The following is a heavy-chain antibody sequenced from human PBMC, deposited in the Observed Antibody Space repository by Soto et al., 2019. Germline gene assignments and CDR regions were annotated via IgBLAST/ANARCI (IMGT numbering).Heavy chain of an antibody. CDR2: ISANDVGT. V-gene: IGHV3-23*01. J-gene: IGHJ4*02. D-gene: IGHD1-20*01. CDR3: AKAKNDYNWDNRPPFDY. Sequence: PXVSLRLSCDASGFTLRNYAMTWMRQAPGKGLEWVSLISANDVGTYYAESVKTRFTISTDQSRNTVYLQMDSLRADDTAIYYCAKAKNDYNWDNRPPFDYWGQGTLVTVSS. CDR1: GFTLRNYA.